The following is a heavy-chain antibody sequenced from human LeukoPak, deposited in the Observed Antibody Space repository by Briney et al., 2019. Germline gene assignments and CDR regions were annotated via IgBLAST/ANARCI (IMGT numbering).Heavy chain of an antibody. CDR1: GFIFSSHS. J-gene: IGHJ4*02. CDR3: ASMGPAAD. D-gene: IGHD3-10*01. V-gene: IGHV3-48*02. Sequence: GGSLRLSCAASGFIFSSHSMNWVRQAPGKGLEWVAYISSSSSTMYYADSVKGRFTISRDNAKSSLYLQMNSLRDEDTAVYYCASMGPAADWGQGTLVTVSS. CDR2: ISSSSSTM.